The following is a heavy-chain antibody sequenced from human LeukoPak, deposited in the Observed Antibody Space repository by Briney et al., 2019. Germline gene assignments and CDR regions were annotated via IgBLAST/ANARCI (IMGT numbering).Heavy chain of an antibody. Sequence: GGSLRLSCAASGFTFSSYWMHWVRQAPGKGLVWVSRINSDGSSTSYADSVKGRFTISRDNAKNTLYLQMSSLRAEDTAVYYCVTGAYYDFWSGYSRPYGMDVWGQGTTVTVSS. CDR1: GFTFSSYW. D-gene: IGHD3-3*01. CDR2: INSDGSST. CDR3: VTGAYYDFWSGYSRPYGMDV. J-gene: IGHJ6*02. V-gene: IGHV3-74*01.